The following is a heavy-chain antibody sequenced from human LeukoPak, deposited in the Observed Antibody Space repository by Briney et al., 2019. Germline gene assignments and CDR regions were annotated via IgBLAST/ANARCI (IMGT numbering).Heavy chain of an antibody. J-gene: IGHJ4*02. D-gene: IGHD2-15*01. Sequence: SVKVSCKASGGTFSSYAISWVRQAPGQGLEWMGRIIPILGIANYAQKFQGRVTITADKSTSTAYMELSSLRSEDTAVYYCARTVCSGGSCYLSPQHMFDYWGQGTLVTVSS. V-gene: IGHV1-69*04. CDR2: IIPILGIA. CDR1: GGTFSSYA. CDR3: ARTVCSGGSCYLSPQHMFDY.